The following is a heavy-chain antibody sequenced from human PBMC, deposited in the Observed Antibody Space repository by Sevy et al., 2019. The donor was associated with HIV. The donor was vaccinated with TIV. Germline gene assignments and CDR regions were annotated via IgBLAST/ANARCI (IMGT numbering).Heavy chain of an antibody. CDR1: GGSISSYY. V-gene: IGHV4-59*01. Sequence: SETLSLTCTVSGGSISSYYWSWIRQPPGKGLEWIGYIYYSGSTNYNPSLKSRVTISVDTSKNQFSLKLSSVTAADTAVYYRARGYRFGEYLDPWGQGTLVTVSS. J-gene: IGHJ5*02. D-gene: IGHD3-10*01. CDR3: ARGYRFGEYLDP. CDR2: IYYSGST.